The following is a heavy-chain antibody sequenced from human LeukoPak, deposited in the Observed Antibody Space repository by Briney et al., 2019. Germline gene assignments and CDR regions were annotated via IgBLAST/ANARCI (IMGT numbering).Heavy chain of an antibody. Sequence: ASVKVSCTASGGTFSSYAISWVRQAPGQGLEWMGGIIPIFGTANYAQKFQGRVTITADESTSTAYMGLSSLRSEDTAVYYCASDILTGNYYYYGMDVWGKGTTVTVSS. V-gene: IGHV1-69*13. CDR2: IIPIFGTA. J-gene: IGHJ6*04. CDR3: ASDILTGNYYYYGMDV. D-gene: IGHD3-9*01. CDR1: GGTFSSYA.